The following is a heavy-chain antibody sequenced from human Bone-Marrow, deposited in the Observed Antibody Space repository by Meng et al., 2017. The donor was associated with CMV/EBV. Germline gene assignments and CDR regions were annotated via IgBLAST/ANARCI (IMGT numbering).Heavy chain of an antibody. CDR1: GFTFSDYW. D-gene: IGHD3-3*01. CDR3: TRWYYDFWSGTF. CDR2: IKGDGSHT. J-gene: IGHJ4*02. V-gene: IGHV3-74*01. Sequence: GESLKISCTASGFTFSDYWMHWVRQTPGKGLLWVSRIKGDGSHTIHGDSVKGRFTISRDNAKNTLYLQMNTLRVEDTAVYYCTRWYYDFWSGTFWGQGTLVTVSS.